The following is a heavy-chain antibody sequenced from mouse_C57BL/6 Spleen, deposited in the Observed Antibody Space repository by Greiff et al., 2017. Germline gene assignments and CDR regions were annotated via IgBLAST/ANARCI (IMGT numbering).Heavy chain of an antibody. CDR2: SRNKANDYTT. D-gene: IGHD1-2*01. V-gene: IGHV7-1*01. CDR1: GFTFSDFY. J-gene: IGHJ1*03. CDR3: ARDARDDGGYFDV. Sequence: EVQVVESGGGLVQSGRSLRLSCATSGFTFSDFYMEWVRQAPGKGLEWIAASRNKANDYTTAYSASVKGRFIVSRDTSQSILYLQMNALRAEDTAIYYCARDARDDGGYFDVWGTGTTVTVSA.